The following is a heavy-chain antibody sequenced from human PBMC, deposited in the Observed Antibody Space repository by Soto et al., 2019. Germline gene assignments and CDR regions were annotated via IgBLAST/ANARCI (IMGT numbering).Heavy chain of an antibody. Sequence: SETLSLTCAVYGGSFSGYYWSWIRQPPGKGLEWIGEINHSGSTNYNPSLKSRVTISVDTSKNQFSLKLSSVTAADTAVYYCATPLYCGGDCRDFDYWGQGTLVTVS. J-gene: IGHJ4*02. V-gene: IGHV4-34*01. D-gene: IGHD2-21*02. CDR1: GGSFSGYY. CDR3: ATPLYCGGDCRDFDY. CDR2: INHSGST.